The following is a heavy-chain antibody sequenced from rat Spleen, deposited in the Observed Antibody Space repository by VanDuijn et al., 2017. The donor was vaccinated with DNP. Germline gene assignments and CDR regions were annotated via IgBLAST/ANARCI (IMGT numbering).Heavy chain of an antibody. J-gene: IGHJ2*01. V-gene: IGHV2-30*01. Sequence: QVQLRESGPGLVQPSQTLSLTCTVAGFSLTGYNVHWVRQPPGKGLEWMGVMWSGGRTEYGSGLKSRLSISRDTSKSQVFLKMNSLQTEDTAIYFCTRDDSGPYYWGQGVMVTVSS. CDR1: GFSLTGYN. CDR2: MWSGGRT. CDR3: TRDDSGPYY. D-gene: IGHD1-1*01.